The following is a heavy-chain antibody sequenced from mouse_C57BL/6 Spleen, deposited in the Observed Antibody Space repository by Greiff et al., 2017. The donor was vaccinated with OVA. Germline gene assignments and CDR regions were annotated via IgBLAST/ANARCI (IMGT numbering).Heavy chain of an antibody. CDR1: GYTFTSYW. CDR2: IDPSDSET. CDR3: ARDGHGYIFDY. V-gene: IGHV1-52*01. Sequence: VQLQQPGAELVRPGSSVKLSCKASGYTFTSYWMHWVKQRPIQGLEWIGNIDPSDSETHYNQKFKDKATLTVDKSSSTAYMQLSSLTSEDSAVYYCARDGHGYIFDYWGQGTTLTVSS. J-gene: IGHJ2*01. D-gene: IGHD2-2*01.